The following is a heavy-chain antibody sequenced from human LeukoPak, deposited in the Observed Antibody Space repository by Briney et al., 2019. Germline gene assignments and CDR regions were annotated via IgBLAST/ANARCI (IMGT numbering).Heavy chain of an antibody. CDR1: GFTFNNYA. CDR3: AKDQPPPTLWTY. J-gene: IGHJ4*02. Sequence: GGSLRLSCAGSGFTFNNYAMSWVRRAPRKGLEWVSAISGSGGSTYYADSVKGRFTISRDNSKNTLYLQMNSLRAEDTAVYYCAKDQPPPTLWTYWGQGTLVTVSS. V-gene: IGHV3-23*01. CDR2: ISGSGGST. D-gene: IGHD3-10*01.